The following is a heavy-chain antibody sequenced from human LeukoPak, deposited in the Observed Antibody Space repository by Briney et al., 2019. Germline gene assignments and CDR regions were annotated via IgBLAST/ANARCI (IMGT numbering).Heavy chain of an antibody. D-gene: IGHD3-10*01. J-gene: IGHJ6*02. V-gene: IGHV1-46*01. CDR3: AREGSTMNVDYYYYGMDV. Sequence: ASVKVSCKASGGTFSSYAISWVRQAPGQGLEWMGIINPSGGSTSYAQKFQGRVTMTRDTSTSTVYMELSSLRSEDTAVYYCAREGSTMNVDYYYYGMDVWGQGTTVTVSS. CDR1: GGTFSSYA. CDR2: INPSGGST.